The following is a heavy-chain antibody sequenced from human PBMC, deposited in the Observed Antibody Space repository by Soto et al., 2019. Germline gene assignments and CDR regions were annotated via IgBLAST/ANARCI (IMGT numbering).Heavy chain of an antibody. CDR3: AKEGRTTAVNPPDAFDI. CDR2: ISGSGGST. V-gene: IGHV3-23*01. Sequence: EVQLLESGGGLVQPGGSLRLSCAASGFTFSSYAMSWVRQAPGKGLEWVSAISGSGGSTYYADSVKGRFTISRDNSKSTLYLQMNSLRAEDTAVYYCAKEGRTTAVNPPDAFDIWGQGTMVTVSS. CDR1: GFTFSSYA. J-gene: IGHJ3*02. D-gene: IGHD4-4*01.